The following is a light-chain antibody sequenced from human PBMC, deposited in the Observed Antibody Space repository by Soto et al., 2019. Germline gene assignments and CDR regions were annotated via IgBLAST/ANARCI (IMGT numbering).Light chain of an antibody. Sequence: QAVVTQPASVSGSPGQSITISCTGTSSDVGAYNYVSWYQQHPGKAPKLMIYDVSNRPSGVSNRFSGSKSGNTASLTISGLQAEDEADYYCSSYASSSLYVFGTGTKLTVL. CDR2: DVS. CDR1: SSDVGAYNY. J-gene: IGLJ1*01. V-gene: IGLV2-14*01. CDR3: SSYASSSLYV.